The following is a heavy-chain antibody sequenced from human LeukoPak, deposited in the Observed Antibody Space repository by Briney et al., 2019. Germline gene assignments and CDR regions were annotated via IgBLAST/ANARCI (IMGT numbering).Heavy chain of an antibody. Sequence: GGSLRLSCAASGFTFSSYAMSWVRQAPGKGLKWVSTINDNGAGTYYADSVKGRFTISRDNSKNTLYLQMNSLRAEDTAVYYCAKDLSDPVMVIDSWGQGTLVTVSS. CDR1: GFTFSSYA. D-gene: IGHD5-18*01. V-gene: IGHV3-23*01. J-gene: IGHJ4*02. CDR3: AKDLSDPVMVIDS. CDR2: INDNGAGT.